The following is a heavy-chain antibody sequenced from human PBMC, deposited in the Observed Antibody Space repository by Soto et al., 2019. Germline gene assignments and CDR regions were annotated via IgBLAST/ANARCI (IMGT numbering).Heavy chain of an antibody. D-gene: IGHD1-26*01. CDR1: GFSFRSYS. J-gene: IGHJ4*02. CDR3: ARGQWERTYYSDY. V-gene: IGHV3-21*01. Sequence: EVQLVESGGGLVKPGGSLRLSCGASGFSFRSYSMNWVRQAPGKGLEWVSSISSSSSYIYYADSVKGRFTISRDNAKNSLYLQMNSLRAEDTAVYYCARGQWERTYYSDYWGQGTLVTVSS. CDR2: ISSSSSYI.